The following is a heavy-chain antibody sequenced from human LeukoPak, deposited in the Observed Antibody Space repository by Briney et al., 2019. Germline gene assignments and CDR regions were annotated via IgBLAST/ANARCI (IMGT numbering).Heavy chain of an antibody. CDR1: GFTFSNYG. CDR3: ANGAMVTGLDY. D-gene: IGHD4/OR15-4a*01. Sequence: GGALRLSCAASGFTFSNYGMHWVRQAPGKGREWVAVISYDGSNKYYADSVKGRFTISRDNSKNTLYLQMNSLRAEDTAVYYCANGAMVTGLDYWGQGTLVTV. J-gene: IGHJ4*02. V-gene: IGHV3-30*18. CDR2: ISYDGSNK.